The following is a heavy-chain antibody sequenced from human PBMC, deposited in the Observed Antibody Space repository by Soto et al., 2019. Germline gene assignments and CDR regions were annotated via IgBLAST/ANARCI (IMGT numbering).Heavy chain of an antibody. CDR1: GYPFTDSY. Sequence: GASVKVSCKASGYPFTDSYIHWVRQAPGPGLDWMGIISPCGCVTSYAQKFQGRVTLTRDTSTSTVYMELSSLRSEDTALYYCARVTSRYCSGGICYIFDSWGQGTLVTVSS. CDR3: ARVTSRYCSGGICYIFDS. D-gene: IGHD2-15*01. V-gene: IGHV1-46*01. J-gene: IGHJ4*02. CDR2: ISPCGCVT.